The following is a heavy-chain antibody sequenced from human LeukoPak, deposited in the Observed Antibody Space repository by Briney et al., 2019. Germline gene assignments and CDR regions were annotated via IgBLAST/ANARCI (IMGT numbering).Heavy chain of an antibody. CDR1: GFTFSSYA. V-gene: IGHV3-23*01. Sequence: PGGSMRLSCAASGFTFSSYAMSWVRQAPGKGLEWVSAISGSGGSTYYADSVKGRFTISRDNSKNTLYLQMNSLRAEDMAVYYCAKGGYKWELPGGYFDYWGQGTLVTVSS. D-gene: IGHD1-26*01. CDR2: ISGSGGST. CDR3: AKGGYKWELPGGYFDY. J-gene: IGHJ4*02.